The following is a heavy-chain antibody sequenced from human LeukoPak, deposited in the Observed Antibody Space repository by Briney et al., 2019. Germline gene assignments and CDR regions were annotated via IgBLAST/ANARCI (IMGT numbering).Heavy chain of an antibody. CDR3: ARTSPYYYDSSGYSGAFDI. CDR1: GYTFTSYD. J-gene: IGHJ3*02. V-gene: IGHV1-8*03. D-gene: IGHD3-22*01. CDR2: MNPNSGNT. Sequence: ASVTVSCKASGYTFTSYDINWVRQATGQGLEWMGWMNPNSGNTGYAQKFQGRVTITRNTSISTAYMELSSLRSEDTAVYYCARTSPYYYDSSGYSGAFDIWGQGTMVTVSS.